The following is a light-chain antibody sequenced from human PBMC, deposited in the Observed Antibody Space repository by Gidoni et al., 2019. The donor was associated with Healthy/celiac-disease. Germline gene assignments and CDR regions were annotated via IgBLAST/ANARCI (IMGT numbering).Light chain of an antibody. J-gene: IGKJ1*01. Sequence: EIVMTLSPATLSVSPGERATLSCRASQSVSSNLAWYQQKPGQTPRLLIYGASTRAPGIPARSSGSGSGTEVTLTISSMQSEDFAVYYCQQYNNWPPVTCGQGTKVEIK. CDR3: QQYNNWPPVT. CDR1: QSVSSN. V-gene: IGKV3-15*01. CDR2: GAS.